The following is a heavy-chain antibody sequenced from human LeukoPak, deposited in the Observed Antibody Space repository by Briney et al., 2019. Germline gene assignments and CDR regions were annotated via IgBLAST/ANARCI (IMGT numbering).Heavy chain of an antibody. J-gene: IGHJ6*02. CDR1: GYTFTGYY. D-gene: IGHD2-15*01. Sequence: ASVKVSCKASGYTFTGYYMRWVRQAPGQGLEWMGWINPNSGGTNYAQKFQGRVTMTRDTSISTAYMELSRLRSDDTAVYYCARGGAAPYYCYYGMDVWGQGTTVTVSS. CDR3: ARGGAAPYYCYYGMDV. V-gene: IGHV1-2*02. CDR2: INPNSGGT.